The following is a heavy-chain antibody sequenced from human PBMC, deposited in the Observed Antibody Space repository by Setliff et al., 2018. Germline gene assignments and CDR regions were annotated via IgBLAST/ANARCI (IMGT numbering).Heavy chain of an antibody. V-gene: IGHV3-30*04. CDR2: ISYDGSRK. Sequence: PSCAASGFSLGSYAMHWVRQTPGKGLEWVTVISYDGSRKYYADSVKGRITISRDISKNTVYLEMSSLRPEDTAVYYCVRDWYTSGWYEVDNWGQGTLVTVSS. J-gene: IGHJ4*02. CDR3: VRDWYTSGWYEVDN. CDR1: GFSLGSYA. D-gene: IGHD6-19*01.